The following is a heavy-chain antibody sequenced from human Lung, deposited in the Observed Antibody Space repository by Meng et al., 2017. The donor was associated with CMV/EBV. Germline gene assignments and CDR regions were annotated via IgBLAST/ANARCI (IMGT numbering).Heavy chain of an antibody. CDR2: IPHRGSS. CDR1: GDSITNHNW. V-gene: IGHV4-4*02. Sequence: QVQVRESCPALVKPSETRSLTCPVSGDSITNHNWWAWVRQPPGKGLEWIGEIPHRGSSAYNPSLKSRVSMSIDKSKNQFSLKLTSVTAADTAVYHCLRRSGGSVWGQGTLVTVSS. D-gene: IGHD3-10*01. J-gene: IGHJ1*01. CDR3: LRRSGGSV.